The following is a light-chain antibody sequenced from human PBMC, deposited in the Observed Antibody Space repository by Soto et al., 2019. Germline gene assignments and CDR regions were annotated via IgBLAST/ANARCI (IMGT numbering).Light chain of an antibody. Sequence: QSVLTQPPSVSAAPGQKVTISCSGSSSNIGHNSVSWYQQLPGTAPKLLIYDTDKRPSGIPDRFSDSWSGTSATLTITGLQTGDEADYYCASWDSGLSSVVFGGGTKVTVL. CDR3: ASWDSGLSSVV. CDR2: DTD. CDR1: SSNIGHNS. J-gene: IGLJ3*02. V-gene: IGLV1-51*01.